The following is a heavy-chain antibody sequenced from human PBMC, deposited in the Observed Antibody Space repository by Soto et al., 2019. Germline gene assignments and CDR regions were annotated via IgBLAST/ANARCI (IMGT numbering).Heavy chain of an antibody. J-gene: IGHJ6*03. CDR2: ISGSTGST. CDR1: GFTFSNFA. Sequence: TGGSLRLSCAASGFTFSNFAMSWVRHAPGKGLEWVSEISGSTGSTYYADSVKGRFIISRDNSKNTLHLQMNSLRAEDTAVYYYAKDTSSPPYYMDVWGKGTTVTVSS. D-gene: IGHD2-2*01. CDR3: AKDTSSPPYYMDV. V-gene: IGHV3-23*01.